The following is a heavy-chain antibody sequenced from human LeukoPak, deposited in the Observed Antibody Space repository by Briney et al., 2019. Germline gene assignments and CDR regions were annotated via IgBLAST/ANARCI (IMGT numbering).Heavy chain of an antibody. V-gene: IGHV1-2*02. CDR3: AGAGGDWSGYYGY. Sequence: ASVKVSCKASGYTFTGYYMHWVRQAPGQGLEWMGWINPNSGGTNYAQKFQGRVTMTRDTSISTAYMGLSRLRSDDTAVYYCAGAGGDWSGYYGYWGQGTLVTVSS. J-gene: IGHJ4*02. CDR2: INPNSGGT. CDR1: GYTFTGYY. D-gene: IGHD3-3*01.